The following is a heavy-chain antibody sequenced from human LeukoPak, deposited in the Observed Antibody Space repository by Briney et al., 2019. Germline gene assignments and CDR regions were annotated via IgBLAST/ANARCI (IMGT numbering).Heavy chain of an antibody. V-gene: IGHV4-59*01. CDR2: IYYIVIT. Sequence: PSEALSLTCTVSGGSISRYYWSWIRQPPGKGREWIGYIYYIVITTYNPSLTSRVTTSVDTSKNHFSLKLSTVPVAETPGYYWSRRYYDSSGYYDVGAFDIWGQRTMVTVSS. CDR3: SRRYYDSSGYYDVGAFDI. CDR1: GGSISRYY. J-gene: IGHJ3*02. D-gene: IGHD3-22*01.